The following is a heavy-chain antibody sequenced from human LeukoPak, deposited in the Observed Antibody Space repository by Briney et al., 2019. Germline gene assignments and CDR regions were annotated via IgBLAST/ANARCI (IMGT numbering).Heavy chain of an antibody. CDR3: VRTLRYGGNSGFDY. Sequence: GGSPRLSCAASGFTFRSYDMHWVRQATGKGLEWVSAIGTAGDTYYPGSVKGRFTISRENAKNSLYLQMNSLRAEDTAVYYCVRTLRYGGNSGFDYWGQGTLVTVSS. V-gene: IGHV3-13*01. CDR2: IGTAGDT. J-gene: IGHJ4*02. D-gene: IGHD4-23*01. CDR1: GFTFRSYD.